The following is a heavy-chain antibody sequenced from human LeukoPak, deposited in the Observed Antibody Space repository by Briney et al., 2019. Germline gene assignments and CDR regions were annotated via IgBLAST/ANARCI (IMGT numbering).Heavy chain of an antibody. D-gene: IGHD3-3*01. CDR3: ARHLSDLWSGYLSYFQH. Sequence: PSETLSLTCAVYGGSFSGYYWSWIRQPPGKGLEWIGSIYYSGSTYYNPSLKSRVTISVDTSKNQFSLKLSSVTAADTAVYYCARHLSDLWSGYLSYFQHWGQGTLVTVSS. V-gene: IGHV4-34*01. CDR2: IYYSGST. J-gene: IGHJ1*01. CDR1: GGSFSGYY.